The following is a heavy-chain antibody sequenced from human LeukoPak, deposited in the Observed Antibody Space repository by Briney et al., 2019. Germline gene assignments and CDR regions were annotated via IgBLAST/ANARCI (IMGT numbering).Heavy chain of an antibody. J-gene: IGHJ3*02. V-gene: IGHV4-34*01. Sequence: SETLSLTCAVYGGSFSGYYWSWIRQPPGKGLEWIGEINHSGSTNYNPSLKSRVTISVDTSKNQFSLQLNSVTPEDTAVYYCASDQGATLDAFDIWGQGTMVTVSS. CDR1: GGSFSGYY. CDR3: ASDQGATLDAFDI. D-gene: IGHD1-26*01. CDR2: INHSGST.